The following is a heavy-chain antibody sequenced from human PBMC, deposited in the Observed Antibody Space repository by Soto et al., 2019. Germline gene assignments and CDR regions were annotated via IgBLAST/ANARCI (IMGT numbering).Heavy chain of an antibody. CDR1: RGTFTSFA. CDR3: TREARDYYYYYGMDV. Sequence: QVQLVQSGAEVRKPGSSVKVSCEASRGTFTSFAISWVRQAPGQGLEWVGGIIPIFGTTNYAQKFQGRVTXPSDESTSTAYMELSSLRSEDTAVYYCTREARDYYYYYGMDVWGQGTTVTVSS. CDR2: IIPIFGTT. V-gene: IGHV1-69*05. J-gene: IGHJ6*02.